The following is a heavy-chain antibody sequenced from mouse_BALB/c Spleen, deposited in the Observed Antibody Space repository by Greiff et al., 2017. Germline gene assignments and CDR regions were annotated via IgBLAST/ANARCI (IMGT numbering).Heavy chain of an antibody. CDR1: GYAFTNYL. V-gene: IGHV1-54*01. CDR2: INPGSGGT. Sequence: VKLMESGAELVRPGTSVKVSCKASGYAFTNYLIEWVKQRPGQGLEWIGVINPGSGGTNYNEKFKGKATLTADKSSSTAYMQLSSLTSDDSAVYFCARSGDYDAYWGQGTLVTVSA. J-gene: IGHJ3*01. CDR3: ARSGDYDAY. D-gene: IGHD2-4*01.